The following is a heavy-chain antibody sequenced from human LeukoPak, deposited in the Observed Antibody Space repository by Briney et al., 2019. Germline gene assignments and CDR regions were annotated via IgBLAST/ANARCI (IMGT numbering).Heavy chain of an antibody. J-gene: IGHJ4*02. D-gene: IGHD6-13*01. CDR3: ARERYSTPPDY. V-gene: IGHV4-31*03. CDR2: IYYSGST. Sequence: SSETLSLTCTVSGGSISSGGYYWSWIRQHPGKGLEWIGYIYYSGSTYYNPSLKSRVTISVDTSKNQFSLKLSSVTAADTAVYYCARERYSTPPDYWGQGTLVTVSS. CDR1: GGSISSGGYY.